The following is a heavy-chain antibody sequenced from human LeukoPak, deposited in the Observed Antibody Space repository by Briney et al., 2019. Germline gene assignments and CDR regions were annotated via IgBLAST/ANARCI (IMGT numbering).Heavy chain of an antibody. CDR2: ISAYNGNT. CDR3: ARVHIVVVVAATSPPDY. V-gene: IGHV1-18*01. D-gene: IGHD2-15*01. Sequence: ASVRVSCKASGYTFTSYGTSWVRQAPGQGLEWMGWISAYNGNTNYAQKLQGRVTMTTDTSTSTAYMELRSLRSDDTAVYYCARVHIVVVVAATSPPDYWGQGTLVSVPS. CDR1: GYTFTSYG. J-gene: IGHJ4*02.